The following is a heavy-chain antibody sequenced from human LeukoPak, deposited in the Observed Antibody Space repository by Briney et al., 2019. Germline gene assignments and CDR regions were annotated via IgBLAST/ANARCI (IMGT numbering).Heavy chain of an antibody. V-gene: IGHV4-31*03. J-gene: IGHJ4*02. CDR3: ARGQYSSSWTFYFDY. D-gene: IGHD6-13*01. CDR2: IYYSGST. Sequence: PSQTLSLTCTVSGGSISSGGYYWSWIRQHPGKGLEWIGYIYYSGSTYYNPSLKSRVAISVDTSKNQFSLKLSSMTAADTAVYYCARGQYSSSWTFYFDYWGQGTLVTVSS. CDR1: GGSISSGGYY.